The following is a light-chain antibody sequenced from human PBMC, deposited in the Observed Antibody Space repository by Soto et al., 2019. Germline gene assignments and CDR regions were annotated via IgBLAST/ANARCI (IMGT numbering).Light chain of an antibody. V-gene: IGKV1-39*01. Sequence: IQMTQSPSTLSASVGDRVTITCRASRSLQTWLAWYQQKPGRAPKLLIYVASSLQSGVPSRVSGSGSGTDFTLTISGLQPEDSATYYCQQTYNTPRTFGQGTRLEI. CDR1: RSLQTW. CDR2: VAS. CDR3: QQTYNTPRT. J-gene: IGKJ5*01.